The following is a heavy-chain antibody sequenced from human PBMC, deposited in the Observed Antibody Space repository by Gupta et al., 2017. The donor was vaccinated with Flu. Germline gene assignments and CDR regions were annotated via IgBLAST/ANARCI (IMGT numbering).Heavy chain of an antibody. J-gene: IGHJ4*02. CDR3: ARGYSGYDFGY. D-gene: IGHD5-12*01. CDR2: ISFDGSTT. V-gene: IGHV3-74*01. Sequence: HWVRQVPGEGLMWVSRISFDGSTTTYADSVKGRFTVSRDNARNTLYLQMDSLRAGDTAVYYCARGYSGYDFGYWGQGTLVTVSS.